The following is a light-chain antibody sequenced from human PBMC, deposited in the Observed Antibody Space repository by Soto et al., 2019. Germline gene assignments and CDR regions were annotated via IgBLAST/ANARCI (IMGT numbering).Light chain of an antibody. V-gene: IGLV2-23*01. CDR3: CSYAGSYTSVV. Sequence: QSALTQPASVSGSPGQSITISCTGTGSDVGSYKLVSWYQQYPGKAPKLIIYEGSKRPSGLSNRFSGSSSGNTASLTISGLQAEDEAAYYCCSYAGSYTSVVFGGGTKLTVL. J-gene: IGLJ2*01. CDR1: GSDVGSYKL. CDR2: EGS.